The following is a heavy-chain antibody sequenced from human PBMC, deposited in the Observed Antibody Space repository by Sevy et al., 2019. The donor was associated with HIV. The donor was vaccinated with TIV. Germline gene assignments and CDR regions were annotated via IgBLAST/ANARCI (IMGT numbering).Heavy chain of an antibody. CDR3: AREGGAGIFGVVEGYYGMDV. CDR1: GYTFTGYY. V-gene: IGHV1-2*06. J-gene: IGHJ6*02. D-gene: IGHD3-3*01. Sequence: ASVKVSCKASGYTFTGYYMHWVRQAPGQGLEWMGRINPNSGGTNYPQTFQGRVTMTRDTSISTAYLELSRLTSDDTAVYYCAREGGAGIFGVVEGYYGMDVWGQGTTVTVSS. CDR2: INPNSGGT.